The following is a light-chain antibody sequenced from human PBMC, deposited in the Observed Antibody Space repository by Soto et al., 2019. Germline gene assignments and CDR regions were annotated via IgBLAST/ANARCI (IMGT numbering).Light chain of an antibody. CDR3: SSYTSSRTHVV. CDR1: TSDVGDYNY. CDR2: DVS. V-gene: IGLV2-14*01. J-gene: IGLJ2*01. Sequence: QSVLTQPASVSGSPGQSITISCTATTSDVGDYNYVSWYQQYPDKAPKLMIYDVSNRPSGVSNRFSGSKSGNTASLTISGLQAEDEADYYCSSYTSSRTHVVFGGGTKLTVL.